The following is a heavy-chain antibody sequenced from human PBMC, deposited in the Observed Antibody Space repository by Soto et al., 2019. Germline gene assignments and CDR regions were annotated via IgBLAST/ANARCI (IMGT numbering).Heavy chain of an antibody. CDR1: GGSISSYY. V-gene: IGHV4-59*01. J-gene: IGHJ5*02. CDR2: IYYSGST. CDR3: ARFRRVVRSNWFDP. D-gene: IGHD2-21*01. Sequence: SETLSLTCTVSGGSISSYYWSWIRQPPGKGLEWIGYIYYSGSTNYNPSLKSRVTISVDTSKNQFSLKLSSVTAADTAVYYCARFRRVVRSNWFDPWGQGALVTVSS.